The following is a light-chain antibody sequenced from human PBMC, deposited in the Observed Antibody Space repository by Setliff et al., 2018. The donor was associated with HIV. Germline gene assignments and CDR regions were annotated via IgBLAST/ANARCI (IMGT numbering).Light chain of an antibody. V-gene: IGLV2-14*01. J-gene: IGLJ2*01. Sequence: QSALAQPASVSGSLGQSITISCSGSSTDARTYNYVSWDQKHPGKAPKLIIYEVSRRPPGVSNRFSGSKSGDTASLAVTGLQAEDETYYFCSSYTGTNTVVFGGGTKVTVL. CDR1: STDARTYNY. CDR3: SSYTGTNTVV. CDR2: EVS.